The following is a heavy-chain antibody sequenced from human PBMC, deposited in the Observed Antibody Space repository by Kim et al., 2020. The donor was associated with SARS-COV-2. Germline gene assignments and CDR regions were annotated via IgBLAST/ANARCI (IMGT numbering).Heavy chain of an antibody. CDR2: IKEDGSEK. CDR3: AGKEFSA. CDR1: GFIFSSYW. Sequence: GGSLRLSCAASGFIFSSYWMHWVRQAPGKGLEWVANIKEDGSEKYYVDSVKGRFTISRDNAKNSLYLQMNSLRAEDTAVYYCAGKEFSAWGQGTLVTVSS. V-gene: IGHV3-7*01. D-gene: IGHD3-10*01. J-gene: IGHJ4*02.